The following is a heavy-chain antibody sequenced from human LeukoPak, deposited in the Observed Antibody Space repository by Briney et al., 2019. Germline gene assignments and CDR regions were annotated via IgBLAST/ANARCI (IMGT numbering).Heavy chain of an antibody. V-gene: IGHV3-23*01. CDR2: MSGSGGRT. Sequence: GGSLRLSCVVSGFTFSNYAMNWVRQAPGKGLEWVSGMSGSGGRTYYADSVKGRFTISRDNAKNSLFLQMNSLRAEDTAMYYCARDMDNDSDAFDIWGQGTMVTVSS. CDR3: ARDMDNDSDAFDI. D-gene: IGHD3-22*01. CDR1: GFTFSNYA. J-gene: IGHJ3*02.